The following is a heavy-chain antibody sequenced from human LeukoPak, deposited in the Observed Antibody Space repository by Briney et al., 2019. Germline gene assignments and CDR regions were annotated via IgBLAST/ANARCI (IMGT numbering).Heavy chain of an antibody. J-gene: IGHJ4*02. Sequence: GGSLRLSCAASGFTFNCYAMGWLRQAPGKGLEWVSLINDSGGNTYYADSVKGRFTISRDNSKNTLFLQMRSLRGEDMAVNYCAMTSAGIRGGNFDYWAQGTLVTVFS. D-gene: IGHD3-10*01. CDR3: AMTSAGIRGGNFDY. CDR1: GFTFNCYA. CDR2: INDSGGNT. V-gene: IGHV3-23*01.